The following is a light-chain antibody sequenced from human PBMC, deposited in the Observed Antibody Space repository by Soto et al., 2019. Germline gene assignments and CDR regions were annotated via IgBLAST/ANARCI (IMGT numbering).Light chain of an antibody. V-gene: IGKV1-27*01. Sequence: DIQMTQSPPSLSASVGDRVTITWRASQGIGNSLAWYQQKPGTVPKLLIYSASTLQSGVPSRFSGSGSGTDFTLTISSLQPEDVAAYYCQKYNTVPATFGQGTRLEIK. CDR1: QGIGNS. CDR3: QKYNTVPAT. J-gene: IGKJ5*01. CDR2: SAS.